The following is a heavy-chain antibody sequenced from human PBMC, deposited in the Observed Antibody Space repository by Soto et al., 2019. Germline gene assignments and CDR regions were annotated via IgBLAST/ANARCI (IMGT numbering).Heavy chain of an antibody. V-gene: IGHV4-39*07. D-gene: IGHD6-13*01. CDR3: ARLASVDAAAGEYYFDY. CDR1: GGSISSGSYY. J-gene: IGHJ4*02. CDR2: VYYSGST. Sequence: SETLSLTCTVSGGSISSGSYYWDWIRQPPGKGLGWIGNVYYSGSTNYNPSLESRVTISVDTSKNQFSLKLSSVTAADTAVYYCARLASVDAAAGEYYFDYWGQGTLVTVSS.